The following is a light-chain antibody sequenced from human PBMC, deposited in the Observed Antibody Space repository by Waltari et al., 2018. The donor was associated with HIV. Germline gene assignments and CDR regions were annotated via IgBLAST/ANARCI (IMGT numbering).Light chain of an antibody. CDR1: SSNIGIKT. Sequence: QSVLTQPPSASGTPGQRVTISCSGSSSNIGIKTVNWFQQLPGTAPNLLIYNNNQRPSGVPDRFSGSKSGTSASLAISGLQSEDEADYYCAAWDDSLMGYYVFGTGTKVTVL. V-gene: IGLV1-44*01. CDR2: NNN. J-gene: IGLJ1*01. CDR3: AAWDDSLMGYYV.